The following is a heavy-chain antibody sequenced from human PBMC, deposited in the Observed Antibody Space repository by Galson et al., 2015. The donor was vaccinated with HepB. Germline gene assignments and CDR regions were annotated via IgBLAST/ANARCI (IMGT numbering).Heavy chain of an antibody. CDR2: INPNSGGT. CDR3: ARDRLPVLRYFDWLPNYFDY. D-gene: IGHD3-9*01. J-gene: IGHJ4*02. Sequence: SVKVSCKASGYTFTSYYMHWVRQAPGQGLEWMGIINPNSGGTNYAQKFQGRVTMTRDTSISTAYMELSRLRSDDTAVYYCARDRLPVLRYFDWLPNYFDYWGQGTLVTVSS. V-gene: IGHV1-2*02. CDR1: GYTFTSYY.